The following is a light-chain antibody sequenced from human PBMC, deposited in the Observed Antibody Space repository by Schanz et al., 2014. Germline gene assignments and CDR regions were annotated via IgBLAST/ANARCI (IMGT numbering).Light chain of an antibody. V-gene: IGKV3-11*01. Sequence: EIVLTQSPVTLSLSPGERATLSCRTSQSVGSYLAWYQQKYGQAPRLLIYDASIRATGIPARFSGRGSGTDFTLTISSLEPEDLAVYYCQHYSLSPLFGQGTKVDI. J-gene: IGKJ1*01. CDR3: QHYSLSPL. CDR2: DAS. CDR1: QSVGSY.